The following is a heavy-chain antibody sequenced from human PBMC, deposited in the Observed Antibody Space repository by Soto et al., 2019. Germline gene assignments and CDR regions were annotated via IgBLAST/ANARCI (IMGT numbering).Heavy chain of an antibody. J-gene: IGHJ4*02. CDR2: INNDGSST. CDR3: ARGVHSCGWSLRGFDF. Sequence: GGSLRLSCAASGFTFSSYWMHWVRQAPGKGLVWVSRINNDGSSTSYADSVKGRFTISRDNAKNTLYLQMNSLRAEDTAVYYCARGVHSCGWSLRGFDFWGQGTLVTVSS. CDR1: GFTFSSYW. V-gene: IGHV3-74*01. D-gene: IGHD6-19*01.